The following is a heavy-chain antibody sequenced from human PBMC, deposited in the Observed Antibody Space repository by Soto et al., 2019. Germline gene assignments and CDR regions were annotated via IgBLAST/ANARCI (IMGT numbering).Heavy chain of an antibody. CDR3: ATDVETVTFNGFDP. CDR1: GGTFSSYT. CDR2: IIPILSIA. Sequence: QVQLVQSGAEVKKPGSSVKVSCKASGGTFSSYTISWVRQAPGQGLEWMGRIIPILSIANYAQKFQGRVTITADKSTSTAYMELSSLTSEDTAVDYCATDVETVTFNGFDPWGQGTLVTVSS. J-gene: IGHJ5*02. D-gene: IGHD4-17*01. V-gene: IGHV1-69*08.